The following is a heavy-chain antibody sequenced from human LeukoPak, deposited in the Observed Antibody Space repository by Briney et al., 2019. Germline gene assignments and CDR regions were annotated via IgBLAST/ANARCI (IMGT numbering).Heavy chain of an antibody. V-gene: IGHV3-30*04. CDR1: GFTFSSYA. D-gene: IGHD3-22*01. Sequence: PGRSLRLSCAASGFTFSSYAMHWVRQAPGKGLEWVAVISYDGSNKYYADSVKGRFTISRDNSKNTLYLQTNSLRAEDTAVYYCARDFSEYYDSSGYLDYWGQGTLVTVSS. CDR3: ARDFSEYYDSSGYLDY. CDR2: ISYDGSNK. J-gene: IGHJ4*02.